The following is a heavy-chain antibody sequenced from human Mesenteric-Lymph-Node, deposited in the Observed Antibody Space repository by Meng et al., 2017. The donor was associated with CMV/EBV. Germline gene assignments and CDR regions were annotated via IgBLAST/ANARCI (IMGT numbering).Heavy chain of an antibody. CDR2: MNQDGSKR. CDR3: TKHVDY. J-gene: IGHJ4*02. V-gene: IGHV3-7*01. Sequence: GESLKISCVASGFNFSNDWMSWVRQAPGKGLEWVATMNQDGSKRDYVESVRGRFTISRDNAKNSLYLQMNYLRADDTAIYYCTKHVDYWGQGTLVTVSS. CDR1: GFNFSNDW.